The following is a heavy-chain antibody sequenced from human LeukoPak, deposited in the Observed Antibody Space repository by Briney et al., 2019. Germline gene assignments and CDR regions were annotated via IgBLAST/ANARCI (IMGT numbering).Heavy chain of an antibody. CDR3: ARQDSGYDNIDY. CDR2: INPNSGGT. CDR1: GYTFTVYY. V-gene: IGHV1-2*02. D-gene: IGHD5-12*01. Sequence: ASVKVSRKSSGYTFTVYYMHWVRQAPGQGLEWMGGINPNSGGTNYRQKFQGRVTMTRDTSISTAYMELSRLRSDDTAVYYCARQDSGYDNIDYWGQGTLVTVSS. J-gene: IGHJ4*02.